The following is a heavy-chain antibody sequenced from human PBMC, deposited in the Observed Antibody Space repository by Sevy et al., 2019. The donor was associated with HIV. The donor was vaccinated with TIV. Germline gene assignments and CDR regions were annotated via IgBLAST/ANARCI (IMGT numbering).Heavy chain of an antibody. CDR1: GYTFTGYY. CDR2: INPNSGGT. D-gene: IGHD3-3*01. CDR3: ARALREAYYDFWSGYYYYYGMDV. J-gene: IGHJ6*02. Sequence: ASVKVSCKASGYTFTGYYMHWVRQAPGQGLEWMGWINPNSGGTNYVQKFQGWVTMTRDTSISTAYMELSRLRSDDTAVYYCARALREAYYDFWSGYYYYYGMDVWGQGTTVTVSS. V-gene: IGHV1-2*04.